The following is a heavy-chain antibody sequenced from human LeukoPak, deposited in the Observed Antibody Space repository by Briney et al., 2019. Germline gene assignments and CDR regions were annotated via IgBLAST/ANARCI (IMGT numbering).Heavy chain of an antibody. CDR1: GFTFSSYA. CDR3: SGAGVGYCSGGSCQNYYYYGMDV. CDR2: ISGSGGST. J-gene: IGHJ6*02. V-gene: IGHV3-23*01. Sequence: GGSLRLSCAASGFTFSSYAMSWVRQAPGKGLEWVSAISGSGGSTYYADSVKGRFTISRDNSKNTLYLQMDSLRAEDTAVYYCSGAGVGYCSGGSCQNYYYYGMDVWGQGTTVTVSS. D-gene: IGHD2-15*01.